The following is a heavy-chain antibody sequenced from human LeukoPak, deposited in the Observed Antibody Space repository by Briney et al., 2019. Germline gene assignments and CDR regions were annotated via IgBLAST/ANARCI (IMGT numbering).Heavy chain of an antibody. J-gene: IGHJ3*01. CDR1: GGTLSSYI. Sequence: ASVKVSCKASGGTLSSYIITWVRQAPGQGLEWMGRIIPIFGTPNYAQKFQDRVTITADESRSTAYMELSGLRFEDTAVYYCARQGYANNLGGYFGDKDDGFDLWGQGTMVTVSS. CDR2: IIPIFGTP. V-gene: IGHV1-69*13. CDR3: ARQGYANNLGGYFGDKDDGFDL. D-gene: IGHD3-9*01.